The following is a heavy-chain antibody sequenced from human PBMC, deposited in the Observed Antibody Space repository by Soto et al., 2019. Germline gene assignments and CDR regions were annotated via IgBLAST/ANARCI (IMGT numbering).Heavy chain of an antibody. V-gene: IGHV4-59*01. CDR3: ARTDWVRDSSGEFDY. CDR2: IYYSGST. CDR1: GGSISSYY. D-gene: IGHD3-22*01. J-gene: IGHJ4*02. Sequence: PSETLSLTCTVSGGSISSYYWSWIRQPPGKGLEWIGYIYYSGSTNYNPSLKSRVTISVDTSKNQFSLKLSSVTAADTAVYYCARTDWVRDSSGEFDYWGQGTLATVSS.